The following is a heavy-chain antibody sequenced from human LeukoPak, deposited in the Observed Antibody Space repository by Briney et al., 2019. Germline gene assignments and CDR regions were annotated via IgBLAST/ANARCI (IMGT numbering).Heavy chain of an antibody. V-gene: IGHV3-23*01. CDR3: AKVSVVITFDY. D-gene: IGHD3-22*01. CDR1: GFTFSNAW. J-gene: IGHJ4*02. CDR2: ISGSGGST. Sequence: GGSLRLSCAASGFTFSNAWMSWVRQAPGKGLEWVSAISGSGGSTYYADSVKGRFTISRDNSKNTLYLQMNSLRAEDTAVYYCAKVSVVITFDYWGQGTLVTVSS.